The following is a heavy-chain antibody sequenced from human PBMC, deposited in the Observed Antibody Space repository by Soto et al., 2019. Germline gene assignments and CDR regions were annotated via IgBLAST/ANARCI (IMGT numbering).Heavy chain of an antibody. V-gene: IGHV3-33*01. CDR1: GFTFSSYG. J-gene: IGHJ4*02. CDR2: IWYDGSNK. CDR3: ARDQGSGWPSYYFDY. Sequence: ESGGGVVQPGRSLRLSCAASGFTFSSYGMHWVRQAPGTGLEWVAVIWYDGSNKYYADSVKGRFTISRDNSKNTLYLQMNSLRAEDTAVYYCARDQGSGWPSYYFDYWGQGTLVTVSS. D-gene: IGHD6-19*01.